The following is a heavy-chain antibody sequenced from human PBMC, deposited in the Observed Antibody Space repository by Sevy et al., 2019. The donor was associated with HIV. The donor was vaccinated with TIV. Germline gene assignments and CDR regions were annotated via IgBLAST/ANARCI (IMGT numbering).Heavy chain of an antibody. Sequence: GGSLRLSCTASGFTFGDYAMSWVRQAPGKGLEWVGFIRSKAYGGTTEYAASVKGRFTISRDDSKSIAYLQMNSLQTEDTAVYYCTRVMHYYGSGSYYKPPILGFFHYWGQGTLVTVSS. CDR3: TRVMHYYGSGSYYKPPILGFFHY. J-gene: IGHJ4*02. D-gene: IGHD3-10*01. CDR1: GFTFGDYA. V-gene: IGHV3-49*04. CDR2: IRSKAYGGTT.